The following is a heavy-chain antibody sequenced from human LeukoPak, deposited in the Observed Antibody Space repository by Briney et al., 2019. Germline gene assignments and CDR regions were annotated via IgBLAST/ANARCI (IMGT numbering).Heavy chain of an antibody. CDR1: EFTFRSYW. V-gene: IGHV3-7*01. D-gene: IGHD5-18*01. Sequence: GGSLRLSCAASEFTFRSYWMSWVRQAPGKGLEWVANIDQDGSEKYYVDSVKGRFTISRDNAKKSVFLHMDSLRGEDTAVYYCARARYTYGNNWFDPWGQRTLVAVSS. CDR2: IDQDGSEK. J-gene: IGHJ5*02. CDR3: ARARYTYGNNWFDP.